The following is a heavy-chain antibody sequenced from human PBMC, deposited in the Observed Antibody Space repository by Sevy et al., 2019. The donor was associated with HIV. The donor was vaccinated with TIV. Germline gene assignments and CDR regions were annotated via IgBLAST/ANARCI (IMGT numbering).Heavy chain of an antibody. CDR1: GYTFTRYG. D-gene: IGHD3-22*01. V-gene: IGHV1-18*01. CDR3: AREQYYYDSSGYYPRMDV. Sequence: ASVKVSCKASGYTFTRYGISWVRQAPGQGLEWMGWISAYNGNTNYAQKLQGRVTMTTDTSTGTAYMELRSLRSDDTAVYYCAREQYYYDSSGYYPRMDVWGQGTTVTVSS. CDR2: ISAYNGNT. J-gene: IGHJ6*02.